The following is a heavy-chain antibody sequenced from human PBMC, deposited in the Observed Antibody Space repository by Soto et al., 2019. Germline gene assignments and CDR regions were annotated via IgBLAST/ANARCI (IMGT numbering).Heavy chain of an antibody. Sequence: QVQLVESGGGVVQPGRSLRLSCAASGFTFSSYAMHWVRQAPGKGLEWVAVISYDGSNKYYADSVKGRLTISRDNSKNTLYLQMNSLRAEDTAVYYCARDVGAAVAGTGDYWGQGTLVTVSS. J-gene: IGHJ4*02. CDR2: ISYDGSNK. CDR1: GFTFSSYA. D-gene: IGHD6-19*01. CDR3: ARDVGAAVAGTGDY. V-gene: IGHV3-30-3*01.